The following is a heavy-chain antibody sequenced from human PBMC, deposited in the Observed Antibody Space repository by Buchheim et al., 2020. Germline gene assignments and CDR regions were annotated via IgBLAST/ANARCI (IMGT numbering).Heavy chain of an antibody. D-gene: IGHD6-13*01. Sequence: EVQLVESGGGPVKPGGSLRLSCAASGFTFSSYSMNWVRQAPGKGLEWVSSISSSSSYIYYGDSVKGRFTISRDNAKNSLYLQMNSPRVEDTAIYYCVTWGRTAAGATWYFEHWGQGTL. CDR2: ISSSSSYI. CDR1: GFTFSSYS. CDR3: VTWGRTAAGATWYFEH. J-gene: IGHJ1*01. V-gene: IGHV3-21*01.